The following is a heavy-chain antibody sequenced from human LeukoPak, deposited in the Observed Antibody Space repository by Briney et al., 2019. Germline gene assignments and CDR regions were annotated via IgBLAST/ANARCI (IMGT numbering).Heavy chain of an antibody. V-gene: IGHV5-51*01. D-gene: IGHD6-6*01. Sequence: GESLKISCKGSGYSFTSYWIGWVRQMPGKGLEWMGIIYPGDSDTRNSPSFQGQVTISADKSISTAYPQWSSLKASDTAMYYCARRLYSSSTISATYYFDYWGQGTLVTVSS. CDR2: IYPGDSDT. CDR3: ARRLYSSSTISATYYFDY. J-gene: IGHJ4*02. CDR1: GYSFTSYW.